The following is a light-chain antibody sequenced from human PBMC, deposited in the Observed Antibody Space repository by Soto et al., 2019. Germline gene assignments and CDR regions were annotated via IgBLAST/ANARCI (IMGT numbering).Light chain of an antibody. CDR1: HTINNF. CDR2: AAS. CDR3: QQYYSYPPVT. V-gene: IGKV1-39*01. J-gene: IGKJ3*01. Sequence: DIQLTQAPSSLSASLGDRVTITCRASHTINNFLNWYQHKPGKAPKLLIYAASTLQSGVPSSFSGSGSGTDFTLTISCLQYEDFATYYCQQYYSYPPVTFGPGTKVDIK.